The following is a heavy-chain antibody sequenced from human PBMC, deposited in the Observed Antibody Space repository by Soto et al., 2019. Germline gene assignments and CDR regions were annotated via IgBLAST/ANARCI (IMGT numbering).Heavy chain of an antibody. CDR1: GAPFTSYF. CDR2: IFHNGGA. D-gene: IGHD3-3*01. J-gene: IGHJ4*02. Sequence: PETRPLTFSVSGAPFTSYFWNLIRQPPGKGLEWIGYIFHNGGATYNPSLNSRVSMSIDTSKSQFSLRLNSVSTADTAVYYCAKLSGDYHFSLDYWGQGLLVTVSS. V-gene: IGHV4-59*03. CDR3: AKLSGDYHFSLDY.